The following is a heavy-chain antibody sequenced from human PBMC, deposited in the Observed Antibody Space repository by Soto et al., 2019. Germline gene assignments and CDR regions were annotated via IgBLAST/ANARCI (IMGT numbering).Heavy chain of an antibody. Sequence: QVQLVQSGAEVKKPGSSVKVSCKASGGTFSSYAISWVRQAPGQGLEWMGGIIPIFGTANYAQKFQGRVTITADKSTSTAYMELSSLRSEDTAVYYCASSWIQLSYCYYGMDVWGQGTTVTVSS. V-gene: IGHV1-69*06. J-gene: IGHJ6*02. CDR2: IIPIFGTA. D-gene: IGHD5-18*01. CDR3: ASSWIQLSYCYYGMDV. CDR1: GGTFSSYA.